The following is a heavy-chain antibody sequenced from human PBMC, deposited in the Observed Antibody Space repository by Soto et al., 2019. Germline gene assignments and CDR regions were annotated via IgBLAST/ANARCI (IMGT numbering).Heavy chain of an antibody. Sequence: SETLSLTCTVSGGSISSGGYYWSWIRQHPGKGLEWIGYIYYSGSTYYNPSLKSRVTISVDTSKNQFSLKLSSVTAADTAVYYCARVNPYSGSYMKRKENYYFDYWGQGTLVTVSS. CDR3: ARVNPYSGSYMKRKENYYFDY. CDR2: IYYSGST. V-gene: IGHV4-31*03. J-gene: IGHJ4*02. CDR1: GGSISSGGYY. D-gene: IGHD1-26*01.